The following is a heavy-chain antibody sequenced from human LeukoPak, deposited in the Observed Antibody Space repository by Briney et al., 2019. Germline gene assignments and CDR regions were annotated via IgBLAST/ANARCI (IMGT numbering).Heavy chain of an antibody. CDR1: GFTFSSYA. Sequence: QTGGSLRLSCAASGFTFSSYAMSWVRQAPGKGLEWVSATSGSGGSTYYADSVKGRFTISRDNSKNTLYLQMNSLRAEDTAVYYCAKDGDSSGYYLFDYWGKGTLVTVSS. CDR3: AKDGDSSGYYLFDY. CDR2: TSGSGGST. J-gene: IGHJ4*02. V-gene: IGHV3-23*01. D-gene: IGHD3-22*01.